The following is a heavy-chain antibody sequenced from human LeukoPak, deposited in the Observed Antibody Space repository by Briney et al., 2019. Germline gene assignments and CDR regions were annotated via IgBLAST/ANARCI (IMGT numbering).Heavy chain of an antibody. J-gene: IGHJ4*02. Sequence: SLRLSCAASGFTFSSYEMNWVRQAPGKGLEWVSGISWNSGSIGYADSVKGRFTISRDNAKNSLYLQMNSLRAEDTALYYCAKESLGGVDYWGQGTLVTVSS. CDR3: AKESLGGVDY. D-gene: IGHD3-16*01. CDR1: GFTFSSYE. CDR2: ISWNSGSI. V-gene: IGHV3-9*01.